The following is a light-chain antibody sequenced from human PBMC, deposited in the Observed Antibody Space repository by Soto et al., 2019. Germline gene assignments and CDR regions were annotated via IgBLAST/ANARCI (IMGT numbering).Light chain of an antibody. J-gene: IGLJ3*02. V-gene: IGLV1-51*01. CDR1: SSNIGNTY. Sequence: QSVLTQPPSVSASPGQKVTISCSGSSSNIGNTYVSWYQQLPGTAPQLLIYDNNKRPSGIPDRFSGSKSGTSATLGITGLQTGDEADYFCGTWDTSLDGMVFGGGTKLTVL. CDR2: DNN. CDR3: GTWDTSLDGMV.